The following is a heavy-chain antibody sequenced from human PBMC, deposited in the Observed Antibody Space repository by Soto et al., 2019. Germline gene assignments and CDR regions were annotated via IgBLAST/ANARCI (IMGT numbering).Heavy chain of an antibody. CDR1: GFTFSSYW. CDR2: IKQDGSEK. V-gene: IGHV3-7*01. CDR3: ARLPYSSGWPDY. Sequence: GGALRLSCAASGFTFSSYWMSWVLQATGKGLEWVANIKQDGSEKYTVDSVKGRFPISRDNAKNSLYLQMNSLRAEDTAVSYFARLPYSSGWPDYCGQGTLVTVSS. J-gene: IGHJ4*02. D-gene: IGHD6-19*01.